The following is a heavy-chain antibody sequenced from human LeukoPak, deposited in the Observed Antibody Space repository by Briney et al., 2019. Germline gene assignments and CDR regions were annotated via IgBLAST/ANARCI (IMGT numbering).Heavy chain of an antibody. CDR1: GDSINSLDL. V-gene: IGHV4-4*02. D-gene: IGHD6-13*01. Sequence: SGTLSLTCTVSGDSINSLDLWSWVRQPPGKGLEWIGEMYLSGTTHSNPSVKSRVTISIDKSKNQFSLKLSSVTAADTAVYYCARGIAAAAANYWGQGTLVTVSS. J-gene: IGHJ4*02. CDR2: MYLSGTT. CDR3: ARGIAAAAANY.